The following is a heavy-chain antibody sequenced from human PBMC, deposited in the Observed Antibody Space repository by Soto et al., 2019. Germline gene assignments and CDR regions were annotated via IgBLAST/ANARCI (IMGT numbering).Heavy chain of an antibody. CDR3: ADWDYRDYYYGMDV. V-gene: IGHV1-69*06. J-gene: IGHJ6*02. Sequence: SVKVSCKASGGTFSSYAISWVRQAPGQGLEWMGGIIPIFGTANYAQKFQGRVTITADKSTSTAYMELSSLRSEDTAVYYCADWDYRDYYYGMDVWGQGTTVTVSS. CDR1: GGTFSSYA. D-gene: IGHD1-7*01. CDR2: IIPIFGTA.